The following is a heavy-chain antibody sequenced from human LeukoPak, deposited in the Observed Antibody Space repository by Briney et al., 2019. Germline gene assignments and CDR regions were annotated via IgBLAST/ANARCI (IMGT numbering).Heavy chain of an antibody. J-gene: IGHJ4*02. D-gene: IGHD3-16*01. CDR3: ARVRDYGGIGKDY. Sequence: WASVKVSCKASGYTFTSYGISWVRQAPGQGLEWMGWISAYNGNTNYAQRFQGRVTMTTDTSTSTAYMELRSLRSDDTAVYYCARVRDYGGIGKDYWGQGTLVTVSS. V-gene: IGHV1-18*01. CDR1: GYTFTSYG. CDR2: ISAYNGNT.